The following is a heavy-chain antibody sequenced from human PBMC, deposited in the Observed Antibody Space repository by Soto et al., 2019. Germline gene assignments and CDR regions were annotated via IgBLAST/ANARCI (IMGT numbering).Heavy chain of an antibody. CDR2: IKQDGSEK. V-gene: IGHV3-7*05. CDR1: GFTFSSYW. D-gene: IGHD3-22*01. J-gene: IGHJ4*02. Sequence: PGGSLRLSCAASGFTFSSYWMSWVRQAPGKGLEWVANIKQDGSEKYYVDSVKGRFTISRDNAKNSLYLQMNSLRAEDTAVYYCARDYYDSSGYYLDSRYPQDGDYWGQGTLVTVSS. CDR3: ARDYYDSSGYYLDSRYPQDGDY.